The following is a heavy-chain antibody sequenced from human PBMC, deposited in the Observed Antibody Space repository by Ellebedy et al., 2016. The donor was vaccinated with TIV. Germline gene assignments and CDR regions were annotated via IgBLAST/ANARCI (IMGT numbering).Heavy chain of an antibody. J-gene: IGHJ3*01. D-gene: IGHD2-21*02. CDR1: GYSLTELS. Sequence: AASVKVSCNVSGYSLTELSMHWVRQAPGKGLEWMGGFDPEDGETTYAQKFQGRVTMTEDTSTDTAYMELRNLRSEDTAVYFCATDSSKSRLVMVTSAQAFDVWGQGTLVTVSS. V-gene: IGHV1-24*01. CDR3: ATDSSKSRLVMVTSAQAFDV. CDR2: FDPEDGET.